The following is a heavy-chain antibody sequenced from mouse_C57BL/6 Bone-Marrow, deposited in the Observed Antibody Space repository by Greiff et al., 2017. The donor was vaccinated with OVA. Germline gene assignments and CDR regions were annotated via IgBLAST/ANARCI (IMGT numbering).Heavy chain of an antibody. CDR3: ARERGPWFAY. CDR2: IDPSDSYT. J-gene: IGHJ3*01. CDR1: GYTFTSYW. V-gene: IGHV1-59*01. Sequence: QVQLKQSGAELVRPGTSVKLSCKASGYTFTSYWMHWVKQRPGQGLEWIGVIDPSDSYTNYNQKFKGKATLTVDTSSSTAYMQLSSLTSEDSAVYYCARERGPWFAYWGQGTLVTVSA.